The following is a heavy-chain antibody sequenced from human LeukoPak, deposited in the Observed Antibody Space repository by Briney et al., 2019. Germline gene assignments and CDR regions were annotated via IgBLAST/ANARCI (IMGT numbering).Heavy chain of an antibody. Sequence: ASVKVSCKASGYTLSDYYIHWVRQAPGEGLEWMGRINPKSGGTNSAQMFQGRVTMTRDTSISTAYMDLSSLRSDDTAVYYCARGYGGNSNWFDPWGQGTLVTVSS. V-gene: IGHV1-2*06. CDR1: GYTLSDYY. CDR3: ARGYGGNSNWFDP. D-gene: IGHD4-23*01. J-gene: IGHJ5*02. CDR2: INPKSGGT.